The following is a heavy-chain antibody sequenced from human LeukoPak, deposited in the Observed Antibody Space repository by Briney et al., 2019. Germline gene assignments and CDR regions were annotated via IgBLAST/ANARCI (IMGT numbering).Heavy chain of an antibody. CDR1: GYTFTGYY. D-gene: IGHD4-23*01. J-gene: IGHJ4*02. CDR3: ARASVLSFYGGASFDY. V-gene: IGHV1-2*02. Sequence: ASVKVSCKASGYTFTGYYMHWVRQAPGQGLEWMGWINPNSGGTNYAQKFQGRVTMTRDTSISTAYMELSRLRSDDTAVYYCARASVLSFYGGASFDYWGQGTLVTVSS. CDR2: INPNSGGT.